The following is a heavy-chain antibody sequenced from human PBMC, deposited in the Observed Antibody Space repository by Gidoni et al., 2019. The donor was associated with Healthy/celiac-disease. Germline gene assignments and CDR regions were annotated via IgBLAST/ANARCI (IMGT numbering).Heavy chain of an antibody. CDR2: INHSGTT. CDR1: GWSFSGYY. V-gene: IGHV4-34*01. CDR3: ARGTDSGYAWGFDY. D-gene: IGHD5-12*01. Sequence: QVQLQQWGAGLLKLSETLSLTCAIYGWSFSGYYWSWLRQPPGKGLEWIGEINHSGTTNYNPSLKSRVTISVDTSKNQFSLKLSSVTAADTAVYYCARGTDSGYAWGFDYWGQGTLVTVSS. J-gene: IGHJ4*02.